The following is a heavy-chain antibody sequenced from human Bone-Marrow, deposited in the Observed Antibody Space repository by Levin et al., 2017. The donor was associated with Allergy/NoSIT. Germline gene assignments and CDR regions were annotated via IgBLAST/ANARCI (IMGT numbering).Heavy chain of an antibody. J-gene: IGHJ6*03. Sequence: SETLSLTCTVSGGSISTYYWSWIRQPPEKRLEWIGYIYYSGSTKYNPSLKSRVTLLVDTSKTPFSLKLSSVTAADSAVYFCARAIPSGGNSYYYYYMDVWGKGTTVTVSS. CDR1: GGSISTYY. V-gene: IGHV4-59*01. D-gene: IGHD4-23*01. CDR3: ARAIPSGGNSYYYYYMDV. CDR2: IYYSGST.